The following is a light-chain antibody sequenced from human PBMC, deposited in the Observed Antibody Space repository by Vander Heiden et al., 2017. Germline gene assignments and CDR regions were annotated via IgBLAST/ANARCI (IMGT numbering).Light chain of an antibody. V-gene: IGKV1-39*01. CDR1: QSMSKY. J-gene: IGKJ2*01. CDR2: AAS. Sequence: DIQLTQVPSSLSASVGDRVTITCRARQSMSKYLNWYKKKPGKAPRLLIYAASSLPMGGKSKFSGSGDGTDVNLTITSRQLEDFESYYCQQIYSNHPMFTFGQGTKLEIK. CDR3: QQIYSNHPMFT.